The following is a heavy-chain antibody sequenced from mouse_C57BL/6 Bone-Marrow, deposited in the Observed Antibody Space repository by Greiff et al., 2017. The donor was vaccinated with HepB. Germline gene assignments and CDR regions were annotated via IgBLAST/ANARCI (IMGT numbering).Heavy chain of an antibody. CDR1: GYTFTSYW. J-gene: IGHJ4*01. D-gene: IGHD2-1*01. CDR3: AVYYGKGDYAMDY. CDR2: IDPSDSYT. Sequence: VHLQQRGAELVMPGASVKLSCKASGYTFTSYWMHWVKQRPGQGLEWIGEIDPSDSYTNYNQKFKGKSTLTVDKSSSTAYMQLSSLTSEDSAVYYCAVYYGKGDYAMDYWGQGTSVTVSS. V-gene: IGHV1-69*01.